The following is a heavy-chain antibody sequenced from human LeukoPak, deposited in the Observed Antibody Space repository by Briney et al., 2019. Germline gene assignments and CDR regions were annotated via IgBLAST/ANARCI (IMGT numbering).Heavy chain of an antibody. CDR3: ARRPGYSSSWSRVAFDI. CDR2: INHSGST. D-gene: IGHD6-13*01. Sequence: SETLSLTCAVYGGSFSGYYWSWIRQPPGKGLEWIGEINHSGSTNYNPSLKSRVTISVDTSKNQFSLKLSSVTAADTAVYYCARRPGYSSSWSRVAFDIWGQGTMVTVSS. J-gene: IGHJ3*02. V-gene: IGHV4-34*01. CDR1: GGSFSGYY.